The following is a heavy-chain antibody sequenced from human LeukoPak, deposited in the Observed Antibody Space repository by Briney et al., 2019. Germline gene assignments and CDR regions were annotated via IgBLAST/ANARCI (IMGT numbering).Heavy chain of an antibody. CDR3: ARGPSMVRGVMTYDY. CDR1: GYTFTGYY. CDR2: INPNSGGT. J-gene: IGHJ4*02. D-gene: IGHD3-10*01. Sequence: GASVKVSCKASGYTFTGYYIHWVRQAPGHGLEWMGWINPNSGGTNYAQKFQGRVTMTRDTSISTFYMELSRLRSDDTAVYYCARGPSMVRGVMTYDYWGQGTLVTVSS. V-gene: IGHV1-2*02.